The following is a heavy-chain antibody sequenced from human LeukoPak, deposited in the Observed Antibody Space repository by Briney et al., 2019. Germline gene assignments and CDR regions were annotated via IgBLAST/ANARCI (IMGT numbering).Heavy chain of an antibody. V-gene: IGHV3-23*01. Sequence: PGGSLRLSCVASGFTFSDHYMDWVRQAPGKGLEWVSAISGSGGSTYYADSVKGRFTISRDNSKNTLYLQMNSLRAEDTAVYYCAKDSSSWYRPEYYFDYWGQGTLVTVSS. J-gene: IGHJ4*02. CDR2: ISGSGGST. D-gene: IGHD6-13*01. CDR3: AKDSSSWYRPEYYFDY. CDR1: GFTFSDHY.